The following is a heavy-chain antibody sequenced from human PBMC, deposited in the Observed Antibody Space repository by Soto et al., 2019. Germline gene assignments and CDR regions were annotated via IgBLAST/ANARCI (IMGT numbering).Heavy chain of an antibody. CDR1: GGTFSTYA. CDR3: ASGIQLWLRRINNGYSG. J-gene: IGHJ4*02. Sequence: QVQLVQSGAEVTKPESSVKVSCKAPGGTFSTYAISWVRQAPGQGLEWMGGIIPMFGTANYAQRFQDRVTITADESTNTVYMELRSLRSEDTAVYFCASGIQLWLRRINNGYSGWGQGTLVTVSS. D-gene: IGHD5-18*01. CDR2: IIPMFGTA. V-gene: IGHV1-69*12.